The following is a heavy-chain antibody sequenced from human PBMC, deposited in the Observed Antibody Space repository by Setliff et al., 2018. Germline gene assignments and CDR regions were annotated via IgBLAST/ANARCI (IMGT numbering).Heavy chain of an antibody. J-gene: IGHJ2*01. CDR1: GYIFTGYY. V-gene: IGHV1-2*06. Sequence: GASVKVSCKASGYIFTGYYIHWVRQAPGQGLEWMGRFNPNSGDTNSAQKFQGRVTMTRETSISTAYMELSRLKYDDTAVYYCARDGPQTTPSGWYFDLWGRGTLVTVSS. D-gene: IGHD4-17*01. CDR3: ARDGPQTTPSGWYFDL. CDR2: FNPNSGDT.